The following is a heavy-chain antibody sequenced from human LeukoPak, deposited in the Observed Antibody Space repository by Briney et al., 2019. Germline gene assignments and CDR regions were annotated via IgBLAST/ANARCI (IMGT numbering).Heavy chain of an antibody. D-gene: IGHD3-16*01. V-gene: IGHV1-69*05. J-gene: IGHJ6*03. CDR1: GGTFGSYG. Sequence: SSVKVSCKASGGTFGSYGISWVRRAPGQGLEWMGGIIPMFGTPNYAQRFQGRVTITTDESTSTAYMELSSLRSDDTAVYYCAREGGTYYMDVWGKGTTVTVSS. CDR2: IIPMFGTP. CDR3: AREGGTYYMDV.